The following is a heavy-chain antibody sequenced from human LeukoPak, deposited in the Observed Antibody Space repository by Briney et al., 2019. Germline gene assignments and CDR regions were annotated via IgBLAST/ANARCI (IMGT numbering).Heavy chain of an antibody. V-gene: IGHV3-23*01. Sequence: GGSLRLSCAASGFTFSTYGMTWVRQAPGKGLEWVSSISGSGGSTYYADSVKGRVTVSRDNSKSTLFLQMNSLRAEDTAVYYCARGLVVTAIRGNVHFDYWGQGTLVTVSS. CDR2: ISGSGGST. CDR3: ARGLVVTAIRGNVHFDY. J-gene: IGHJ4*02. CDR1: GFTFSTYG. D-gene: IGHD2-21*02.